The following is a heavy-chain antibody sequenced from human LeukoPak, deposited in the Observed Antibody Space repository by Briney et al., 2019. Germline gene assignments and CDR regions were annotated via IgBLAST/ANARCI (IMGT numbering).Heavy chain of an antibody. V-gene: IGHV3-48*03. CDR2: ISSSGGTI. CDR1: GFTFSSYE. J-gene: IGHJ3*02. CDR3: AREGVADAFDI. D-gene: IGHD2-15*01. Sequence: GGSLRLSCAASGFTFSSYEMNWVRQAPGKGLEWVSYISSSGGTIYYADSVKRRFTISRDNAKNSLYLQMNTLRAEDTAVYYCAREGVADAFDIWGQGTMVTVSS.